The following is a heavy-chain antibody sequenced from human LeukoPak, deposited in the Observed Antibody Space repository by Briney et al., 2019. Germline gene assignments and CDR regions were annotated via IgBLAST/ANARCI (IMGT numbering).Heavy chain of an antibody. CDR3: ATPAFCTGGSCYFGAFDM. J-gene: IGHJ3*02. V-gene: IGHV5-51*01. CDR2: IYLSDSDT. Sequence: GESLKISCKGSGYSSTSHWIAWVRQMPGEGLEWMGIIYLSDSDTRYSPSFQGQVTISADKSISTAYLQWSSLKASDTAMYYCATPAFCTGGSCYFGAFDMWGKGTRVTVSS. D-gene: IGHD2-15*01. CDR1: GYSSTSHW.